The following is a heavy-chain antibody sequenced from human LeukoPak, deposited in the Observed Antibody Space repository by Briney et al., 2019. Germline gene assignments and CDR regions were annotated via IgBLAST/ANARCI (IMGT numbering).Heavy chain of an antibody. Sequence: GGSLRLSCAASGFTFDDYGMTWVRQAPGKGLEWVSGINWNGGSTGYADSVKGRFTISRDNAQNSLYLQMNSLRAEDTALYYCAKEGGYCSGGSCYYDYWGQGTLVTVSS. CDR2: INWNGGST. J-gene: IGHJ4*02. D-gene: IGHD2-15*01. V-gene: IGHV3-20*04. CDR3: AKEGGYCSGGSCYYDY. CDR1: GFTFDDYG.